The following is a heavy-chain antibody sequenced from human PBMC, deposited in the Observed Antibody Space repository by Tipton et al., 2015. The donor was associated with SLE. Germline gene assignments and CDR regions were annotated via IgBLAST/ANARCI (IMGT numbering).Heavy chain of an antibody. Sequence: QSGPEVKKPGSSVKVSCKASGGTFSSYAISWVRQAPGQGLEWMGGIIPTFGTANYAQKFQGRVTITTDESTSTAYMELSSLRSEDSAVYYCATGGDRSDWRAFDNWGHGTMVTVSP. CDR1: GGTFSSYA. CDR2: IIPTFGTA. CDR3: ATGGDRSDWRAFDN. D-gene: IGHD3-22*01. J-gene: IGHJ3*02. V-gene: IGHV1-69*05.